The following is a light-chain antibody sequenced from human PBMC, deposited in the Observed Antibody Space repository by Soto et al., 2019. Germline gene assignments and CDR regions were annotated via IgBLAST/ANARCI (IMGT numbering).Light chain of an antibody. V-gene: IGKV3-20*01. Sequence: EIVLTQSPGTLSLSPGERATLSCRASQSVSSSYLAWYQQKPGQAPRLLIYGASSRATGIPDRFSGSGSGTAFTLTISRLEPEEFAVYYCQQYGSSPLYTFGQGTKLEIK. CDR2: GAS. CDR3: QQYGSSPLYT. J-gene: IGKJ2*01. CDR1: QSVSSSY.